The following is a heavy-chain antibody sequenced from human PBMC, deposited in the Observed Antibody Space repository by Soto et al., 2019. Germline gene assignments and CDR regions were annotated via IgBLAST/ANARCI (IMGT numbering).Heavy chain of an antibody. Sequence: EVQLVESGGDLVQPGGSLRLSCAVSGFSVSGVYMTWVRQVPGKGLEWISLLYTDNTAYYADSVKGRFTISKDSSKDTLVLQMNGLRAEDTAVYYCARVDTLYAEVDHWGQGTLVTVSS. CDR3: ARVDTLYAEVDH. J-gene: IGHJ4*02. CDR2: LYTDNTA. V-gene: IGHV3-66*01. D-gene: IGHD3-16*01. CDR1: GFSVSGVY.